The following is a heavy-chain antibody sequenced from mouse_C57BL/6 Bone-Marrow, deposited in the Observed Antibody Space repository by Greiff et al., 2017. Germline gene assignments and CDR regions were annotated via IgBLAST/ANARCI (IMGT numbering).Heavy chain of an antibody. CDR3: ARRGFSWFAY. CDR1: GFTFSSYG. V-gene: IGHV5-6*02. CDR2: ISSGGSYT. Sequence: DVKLVESGGDLVKPGGSLQLSCAASGFTFSSYGMSWVRQTPDKRLEWVATISSGGSYTYYPDSVKGRFTSSRDNAKNTLYLQMSSLKSEDTAMYYCARRGFSWFAYWGQGTLVTVSA. J-gene: IGHJ3*01.